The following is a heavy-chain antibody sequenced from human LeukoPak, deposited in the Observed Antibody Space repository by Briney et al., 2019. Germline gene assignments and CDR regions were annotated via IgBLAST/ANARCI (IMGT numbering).Heavy chain of an antibody. CDR3: ARDKGSGYSYVPYYMDV. CDR2: INPNSGGT. Sequence: ASVKVSCKASGYTFTGYYMHWVRQAPGQGLEWMGWINPNSGGTNYAQKFQGRVTMTRDTSISTAYMELSRLRSDGTAVYYCARDKGSGYSYVPYYMDVWGKGTTVTVSS. CDR1: GYTFTGYY. J-gene: IGHJ6*03. D-gene: IGHD5-18*01. V-gene: IGHV1-2*02.